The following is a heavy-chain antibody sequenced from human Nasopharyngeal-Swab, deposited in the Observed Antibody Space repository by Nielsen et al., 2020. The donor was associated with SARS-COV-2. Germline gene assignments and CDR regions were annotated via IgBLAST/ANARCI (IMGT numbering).Heavy chain of an antibody. D-gene: IGHD3-10*01. CDR3: AKDPYGSGSYSDYFDY. CDR2: ISGSGGST. J-gene: IGHJ4*02. V-gene: IGHV3-23*01. CDR1: GFTFSSYA. Sequence: GGSLRLSCAASGFTFSSYAMSWVRQAPGKGLEWVSAISGSGGSTYYADSVKGRFTISRDNSKNTLYLQMNSLRAEDTAVYYCAKDPYGSGSYSDYFDYWGQGTPVTVSS.